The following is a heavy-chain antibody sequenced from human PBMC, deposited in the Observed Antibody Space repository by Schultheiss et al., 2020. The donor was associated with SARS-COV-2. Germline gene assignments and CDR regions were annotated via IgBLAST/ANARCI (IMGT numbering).Heavy chain of an antibody. Sequence: GGSLRLSCAASGFTFSSYSMNWVRQAPGKGLEWVAVISYDGSNKYYADSVKGRFTISRDSSKNSLYLQMNSLRAEDTAVYYCAKDMEMATIGVGYSFDYWGQGTLVTVSS. CDR2: ISYDGSNK. J-gene: IGHJ4*02. CDR3: AKDMEMATIGVGYSFDY. CDR1: GFTFSSYS. D-gene: IGHD5-24*01. V-gene: IGHV3-30*18.